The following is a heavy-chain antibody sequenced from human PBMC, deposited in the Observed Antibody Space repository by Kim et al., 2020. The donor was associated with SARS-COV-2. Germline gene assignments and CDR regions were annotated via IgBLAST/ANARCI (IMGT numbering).Heavy chain of an antibody. V-gene: IGHV3-53*04. Sequence: GGSLRLSCAASGFTVSSNYMSWVRQAPGKGLEWVSVIYSGGSTYYADSVKGRFTISRHNSKNTLYLQMNSLRAADTAVYYCARSPAAAWRQYFQHWGQGTLVTVSS. CDR3: ARSPAAAWRQYFQH. D-gene: IGHD6-25*01. CDR1: GFTVSSNY. J-gene: IGHJ1*01. CDR2: IYSGGST.